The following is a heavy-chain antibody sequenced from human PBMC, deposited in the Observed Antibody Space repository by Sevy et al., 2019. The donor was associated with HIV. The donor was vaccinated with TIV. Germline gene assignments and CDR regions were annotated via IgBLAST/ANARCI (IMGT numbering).Heavy chain of an antibody. V-gene: IGHV1-69*04. CDR1: GGTFSSYA. D-gene: IGHD1-26*01. Sequence: ASLKVSCKASGGTFSSYAISWVRQAPGQGLEWMGRIIPILGIANYAQKFQDRVTITADKSTSTAYMELSSLRSEDTAVYYCARGEREIDYWGQGTLVTVSS. CDR3: ARGEREIDY. J-gene: IGHJ4*02. CDR2: IIPILGIA.